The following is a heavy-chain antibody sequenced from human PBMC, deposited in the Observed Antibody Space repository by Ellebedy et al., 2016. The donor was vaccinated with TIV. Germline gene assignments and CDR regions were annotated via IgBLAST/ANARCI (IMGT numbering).Heavy chain of an antibody. Sequence: PGGSLRLSCAASGFTVSSTYMTWVRQAPGKGLAWVALISFDGSNNYYADSVKGRFTISRDNSKNTLYLQMNSLRPEDAAVYYCARAPGYCSGGSCYGRGLAEFDYWGQGTLVTVSS. CDR2: ISFDGSNN. CDR1: GFTVSSTY. D-gene: IGHD2-15*01. CDR3: ARAPGYCSGGSCYGRGLAEFDY. J-gene: IGHJ4*02. V-gene: IGHV3-30-3*01.